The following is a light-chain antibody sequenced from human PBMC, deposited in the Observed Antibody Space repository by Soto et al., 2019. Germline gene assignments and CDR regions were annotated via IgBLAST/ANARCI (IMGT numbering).Light chain of an antibody. Sequence: DIQLTQSPSFLSASVGDRVTISFRASQGISDYLAWYQQKPGQAPKLLIYGASTLQSGVPSRFSGSASGTEFTLTISSVQPEDFATYCCQQCNAYPLTFGGGTKVEMK. V-gene: IGKV1-9*01. CDR1: QGISDY. CDR3: QQCNAYPLT. CDR2: GAS. J-gene: IGKJ4*01.